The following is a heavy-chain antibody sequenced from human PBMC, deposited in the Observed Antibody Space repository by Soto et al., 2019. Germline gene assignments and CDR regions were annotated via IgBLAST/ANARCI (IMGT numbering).Heavy chain of an antibody. Sequence: QVQLVQSGAEVKKPGSSVKVSCKASGGIFTRYDIRWVRQAPGQGLEWMGAIIPIFGTTNYAQKFQGRVTITADASTSTAYMEMTSLRSEDTAIYYCAINEGRDVSNIDYCGQGTLVTVSS. CDR3: AINEGRDVSNIDY. CDR1: GGIFTRYD. V-gene: IGHV1-69*01. J-gene: IGHJ4*02. D-gene: IGHD2-15*01. CDR2: IIPIFGTT.